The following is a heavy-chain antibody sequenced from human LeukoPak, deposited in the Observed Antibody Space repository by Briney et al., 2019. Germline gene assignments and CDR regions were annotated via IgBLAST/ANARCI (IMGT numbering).Heavy chain of an antibody. CDR1: GFTFSSYS. D-gene: IGHD3-22*01. Sequence: GESLRLSCAASGFTFSSYSMNWVRQAPGKGLEWVSSISSSSSYIYYADSVKGRFTISRDNAKNSLYLQMNRLRAEDTAVYYCASQITMIVVPAGGFDYWGQGTLVTVSS. CDR3: ASQITMIVVPAGGFDY. J-gene: IGHJ4*02. V-gene: IGHV3-21*01. CDR2: ISSSSSYI.